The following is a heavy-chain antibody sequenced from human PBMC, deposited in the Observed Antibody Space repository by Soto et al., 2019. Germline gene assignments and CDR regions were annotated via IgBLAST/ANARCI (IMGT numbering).Heavy chain of an antibody. Sequence: QVQLVESGGGVVQPGRSLRLSCAASGFTFSSYGMHWVRQAPGKGLEWVAVISYDGSNKYYADSVKGRFTISRDNSKNTLYLQMISLRAEDTAVYYCAKYSAADRGTGYSSGWANYYYYGMDVWGQGTTVTVSS. J-gene: IGHJ6*02. D-gene: IGHD6-19*01. CDR1: GFTFSSYG. CDR3: AKYSAADRGTGYSSGWANYYYYGMDV. V-gene: IGHV3-30*18. CDR2: ISYDGSNK.